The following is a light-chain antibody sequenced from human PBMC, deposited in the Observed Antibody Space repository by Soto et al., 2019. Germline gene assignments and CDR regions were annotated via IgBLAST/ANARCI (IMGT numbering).Light chain of an antibody. CDR1: SSNIESNT. CDR2: SNN. CDR3: AAWDDSLNGFYV. J-gene: IGLJ1*01. V-gene: IGLV1-44*01. Sequence: QSVLTQPPSASGTPGQRVAISCSGSSSNIESNTVNWYQQFPETAPKLLIYSNNQRPSGVPDRFSGSKSGTSASLAISGLQSEDEADYYCAAWDDSLNGFYVFGTGTKLTVL.